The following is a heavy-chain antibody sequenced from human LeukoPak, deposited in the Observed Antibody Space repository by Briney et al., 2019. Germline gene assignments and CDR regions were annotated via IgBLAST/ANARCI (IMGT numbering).Heavy chain of an antibody. D-gene: IGHD5-12*01. J-gene: IGHJ4*02. Sequence: GGSLRLSCAASGFTFSSYGMHWVRQAPGKGLEWVAFIRYDGSNKYYADSVKARFTISRDNSKNTLYLQMNSLGTEDTAVYYCAKSMEQLGGFADIVATIPFDYWGQGTLVTASS. CDR1: GFTFSSYG. CDR2: IRYDGSNK. CDR3: AKSMEQLGGFADIVATIPFDY. V-gene: IGHV3-30*02.